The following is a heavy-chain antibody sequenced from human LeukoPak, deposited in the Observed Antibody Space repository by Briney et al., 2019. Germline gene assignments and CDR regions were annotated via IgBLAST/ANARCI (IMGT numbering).Heavy chain of an antibody. D-gene: IGHD5-12*01. Sequence: ASVKVSCKASGYTFTSYGISWVRQAPGQGLEWMGGIIPIFGTANYAQKFQGRVTVTADESTSTAYMELSSLRSEDTAVYYCARVRDYDNSRNNYFDYWGRGTLVTVSS. V-gene: IGHV1-69*13. CDR3: ARVRDYDNSRNNYFDY. CDR2: IIPIFGTA. J-gene: IGHJ4*02. CDR1: GYTFTSYG.